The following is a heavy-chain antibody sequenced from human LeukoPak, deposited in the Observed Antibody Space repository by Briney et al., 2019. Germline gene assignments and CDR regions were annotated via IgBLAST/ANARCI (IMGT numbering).Heavy chain of an antibody. CDR1: GFTFDDYA. V-gene: IGHV3-9*01. D-gene: IGHD6-19*01. CDR2: ISWNSGSI. Sequence: GSSLRLSCAASGFTFDDYAMHWVRQAPGKGLEWVSGISWNSGSIRYADSVKGRFTISRDNAKNSLYPQMNSLRAEDTALYYCAKDEDVNSSRRGLWLSRFGSNNLFQHWGQGTLVTVSS. CDR3: AKDEDVNSSRRGLWLSRFGSNNLFQH. J-gene: IGHJ1*01.